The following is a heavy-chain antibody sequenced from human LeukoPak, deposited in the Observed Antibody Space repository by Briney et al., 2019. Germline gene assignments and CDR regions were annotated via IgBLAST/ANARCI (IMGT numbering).Heavy chain of an antibody. J-gene: IGHJ5*02. Sequence: AAETLSLTCTVSGGSISSYYWSWIRQPAGKGLEWIGRIYTSESTNYNPSLKSRVTMSVDTSKNQFSLKLSSVTAADTAVYYCARDRWNYDHNPTNWFDPWGQGTLVTVSS. CDR1: GGSISSYY. CDR2: IYTSEST. CDR3: ARDRWNYDHNPTNWFDP. D-gene: IGHD1-7*01. V-gene: IGHV4-4*07.